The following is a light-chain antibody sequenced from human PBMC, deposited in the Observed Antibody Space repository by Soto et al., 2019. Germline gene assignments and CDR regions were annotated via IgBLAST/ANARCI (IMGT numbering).Light chain of an antibody. CDR1: QTIDSW. J-gene: IGKJ1*01. V-gene: IGKV1-5*03. Sequence: DIQMTQSPSTLSASVGDRVTITCRASQTIDSWLAWYQQRPGKPPNLLIYKASTLASGVPSRFSGSGSGTEFTLTINSLQPDDVATYYCQQYHIYWTFGQGTKVDIK. CDR3: QQYHIYWT. CDR2: KAS.